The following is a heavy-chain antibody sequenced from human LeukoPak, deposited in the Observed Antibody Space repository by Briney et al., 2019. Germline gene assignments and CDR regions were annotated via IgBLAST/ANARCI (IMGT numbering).Heavy chain of an antibody. CDR1: GYSFTSYW. Sequence: GESLKISCKGSGYSFTSYWIGWVRQMPGKGLEWMGIIYPGDSDTRYSPSFRGQVTISADKSISTAYLQWSSLKASDTAMYYCARSHYCSGGSCYGDYWGQRTLVTASS. CDR2: IYPGDSDT. V-gene: IGHV5-51*01. CDR3: ARSHYCSGGSCYGDY. D-gene: IGHD2-15*01. J-gene: IGHJ4*02.